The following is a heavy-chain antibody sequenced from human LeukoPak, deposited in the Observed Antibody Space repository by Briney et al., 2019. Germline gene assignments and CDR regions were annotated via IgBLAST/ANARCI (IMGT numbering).Heavy chain of an antibody. CDR1: GFTFSSYS. V-gene: IGHV3-21*01. D-gene: IGHD3-22*01. CDR2: ISSSSSYI. J-gene: IGHJ4*02. CDR3: ATQYYYDSSGYYGISDY. Sequence: PGGSLRLSCAASGFTFSSYSMNWVRQAPGKGLEWVSSISSSSSYIYYADSVKGRFTISRDNAKNTLYLQMNSLRAEDTAVYYCATQYYYDSSGYYGISDYWGQGTLVTVSS.